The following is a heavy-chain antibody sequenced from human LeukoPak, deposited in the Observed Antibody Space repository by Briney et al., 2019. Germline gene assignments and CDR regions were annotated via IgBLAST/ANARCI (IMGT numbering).Heavy chain of an antibody. Sequence: GGSLRLSCAASAFTFDDYAMHWVRHAPGKGLEWVSGISWNSGSIGYADSVKGRFTISRDNAKNSLYPQMNSLRAEDMALYYCAKDPARDFWSGYYAFDIWGQGTMVTVSS. J-gene: IGHJ3*02. CDR2: ISWNSGSI. CDR3: AKDPARDFWSGYYAFDI. CDR1: AFTFDDYA. V-gene: IGHV3-9*03. D-gene: IGHD3-3*01.